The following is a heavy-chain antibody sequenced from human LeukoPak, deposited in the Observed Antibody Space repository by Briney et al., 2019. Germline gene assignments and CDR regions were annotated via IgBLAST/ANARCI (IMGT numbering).Heavy chain of an antibody. V-gene: IGHV4-59*08. J-gene: IGHJ4*02. CDR2: IYYSGST. D-gene: IGHD3-16*02. CDR3: ARGIMITFGGVIVKEFDY. CDR1: GGSISSYY. Sequence: SETLSLTCTVSGGSISSYYWSWIRQPPGKGLEWIGYIYYSGSTNYNPSLKSRVTISVDTSKNQFSLKLSSVTAADTAVYYCARGIMITFGGVIVKEFDYWGQGTLVTVSS.